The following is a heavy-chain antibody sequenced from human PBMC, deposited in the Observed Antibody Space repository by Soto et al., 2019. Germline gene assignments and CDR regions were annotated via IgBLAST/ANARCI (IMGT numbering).Heavy chain of an antibody. D-gene: IGHD3-10*01. V-gene: IGHV4-59*01. CDR2: IYYSGST. Sequence: SETLSLTCTVSGGSLSPNYWSWIRQPPGKGLEWIGSIYYSGSTYDNPSLKSRVTISVDTSKNQFSLKLSSVTAADTAVYYCARENYYGSGTYFRLDVWGQGTRVTVSS. CDR3: ARENYYGSGTYFRLDV. CDR1: GGSLSPNY. J-gene: IGHJ6*02.